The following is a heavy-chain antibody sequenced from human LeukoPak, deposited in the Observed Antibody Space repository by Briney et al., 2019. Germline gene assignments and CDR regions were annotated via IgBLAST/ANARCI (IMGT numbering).Heavy chain of an antibody. CDR2: ISYSGST. CDR1: GGSVSSGSDY. Sequence: ASETLSLTCTVSGGSVSSGSDYWSWIRQPPGKGLEWIGHISYSGSTNYNPSLKSRVTISLDTSKNQLSLKLRSVTTADTAVYYCARGQAALWFGELWGQGTLVTAST. D-gene: IGHD3-10*01. CDR3: ARGQAALWFGEL. V-gene: IGHV4-61*01. J-gene: IGHJ4*02.